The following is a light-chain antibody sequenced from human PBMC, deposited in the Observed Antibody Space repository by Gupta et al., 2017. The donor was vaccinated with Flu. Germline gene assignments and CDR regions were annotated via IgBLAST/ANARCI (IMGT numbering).Light chain of an antibody. Sequence: EIKRTKSPSSLSESVGDRVTITCRASQDIGNILAWFQQKPGKAPKSLIYTASNLHTGVPSRFSGSGSGTDFTLTISSLQPDDLATYYCKQYMTYPLTFGGGTKVEI. V-gene: IGKV1-16*01. CDR3: KQYMTYPLT. J-gene: IGKJ4*01. CDR2: TAS. CDR1: QDIGNI.